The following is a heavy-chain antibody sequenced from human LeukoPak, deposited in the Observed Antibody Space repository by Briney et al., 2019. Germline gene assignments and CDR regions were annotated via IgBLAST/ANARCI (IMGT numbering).Heavy chain of an antibody. D-gene: IGHD6-13*01. CDR1: GFTFSTYT. CDR3: AKEGRSTTPGY. V-gene: IGHV3-21*01. Sequence: GGSLRLSCGASGFTFSTYTMDWVRRAPGKGLQWVSSITSSGDAYYADSVKGRFSISRDNAKNSLYLQMNSLRAEDTSVYYCAKEGRSTTPGYWGQGTLVIVSS. J-gene: IGHJ4*02. CDR2: ITSSGDA.